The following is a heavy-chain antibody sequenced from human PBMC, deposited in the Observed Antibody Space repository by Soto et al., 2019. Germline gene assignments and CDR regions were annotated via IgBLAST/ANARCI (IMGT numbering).Heavy chain of an antibody. D-gene: IGHD3-16*01. J-gene: IGHJ4*02. Sequence: ASVKVSCKASGYTFTSYGISWVRQAPGQGLEWMGWISAYNGNTNYAQKLQGRVTMTTDTSTSTAYMELRSLRSDDTAVYYCATTRSGYKVTTFGDYWGQGTLVTVSS. CDR2: ISAYNGNT. CDR3: ATTRSGYKVTTFGDY. CDR1: GYTFTSYG. V-gene: IGHV1-18*01.